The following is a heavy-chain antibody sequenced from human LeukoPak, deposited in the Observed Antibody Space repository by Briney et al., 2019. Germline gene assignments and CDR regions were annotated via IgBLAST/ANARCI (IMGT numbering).Heavy chain of an antibody. Sequence: SETLSLTCTVSGGSISASGHYWGWIRQPPGKGLVRIGCIYYSGSTYYNPSLRNRVTISLDTSKNQFSLKVNSVTAADTAVYYCARHNDPGHAFDIWGQGTMVTVSS. D-gene: IGHD1-1*01. CDR1: GGSISASGHY. J-gene: IGHJ3*02. CDR2: IYYSGST. V-gene: IGHV4-39*01. CDR3: ARHNDPGHAFDI.